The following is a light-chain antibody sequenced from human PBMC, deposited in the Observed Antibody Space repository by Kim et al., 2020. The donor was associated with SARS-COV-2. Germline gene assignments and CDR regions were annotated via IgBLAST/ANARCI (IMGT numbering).Light chain of an antibody. Sequence: QSVLTQPPSVSEAPRQRVTISCSGSSSNIGNNAVNWYQQLPGKAPKLLIYYDDLLPSGVSDRFSGSKSGTSASLAISGVQSGDEADYYCAAWDDRLNDVVFGTGTKLTVL. CDR3: AAWDDRLNDVV. V-gene: IGLV1-36*01. J-gene: IGLJ2*01. CDR2: YDD. CDR1: SSNIGNNA.